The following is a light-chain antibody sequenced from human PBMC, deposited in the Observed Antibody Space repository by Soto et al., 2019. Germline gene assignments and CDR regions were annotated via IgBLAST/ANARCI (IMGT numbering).Light chain of an antibody. J-gene: IGLJ1*01. V-gene: IGLV2-14*01. CDR3: SSYTSSSARLYV. CDR2: DVS. Sequence: QSVLTQPASVSGSPGQSITISCTGTSSDVGGYNYVSWYQQYPGKAPKLMICDVSNRPPGVSNRFSGSKSGNTSSLTISGLQAQDEADYYCSSYTSSSARLYVVGTGTKVTVL. CDR1: SSDVGGYNY.